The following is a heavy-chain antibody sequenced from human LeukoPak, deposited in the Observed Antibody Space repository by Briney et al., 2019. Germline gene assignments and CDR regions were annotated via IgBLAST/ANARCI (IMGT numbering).Heavy chain of an antibody. J-gene: IGHJ4*02. CDR2: ISPYNSNT. D-gene: IGHD1-26*01. CDR1: GYTFTSYG. V-gene: IGHV1-18*01. CDR3: VRDQRGSHFDY. Sequence: ASVKVSCKASGYTFTSYGISWVRQAPGQGLEWMGWISPYNSNTYYAQNLQGRVTMTTDTSTSTTYLELRSLRSDDTAVYYCVRDQRGSHFDYWGQGTLVTVSS.